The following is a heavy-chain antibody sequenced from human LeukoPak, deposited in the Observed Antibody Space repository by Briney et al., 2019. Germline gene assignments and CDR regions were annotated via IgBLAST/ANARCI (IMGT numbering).Heavy chain of an antibody. CDR1: GYSFTSYW. CDR2: IYPGDSDT. D-gene: IGHD2-15*01. Sequence: GESLKISCKGSGYSFTSYWIGWVRQMPGKGLEWMGIIYPGDSDTRYSPSFQGQVTISADKSTSTAYMELSSLRSEDTAVYYCATLCCGSYYMDVWGKGTTVTVSS. CDR3: ATLCCGSYYMDV. V-gene: IGHV5-51*01. J-gene: IGHJ6*03.